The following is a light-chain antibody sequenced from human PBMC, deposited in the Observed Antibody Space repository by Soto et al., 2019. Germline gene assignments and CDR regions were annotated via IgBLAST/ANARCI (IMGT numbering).Light chain of an antibody. CDR1: QSIRSNY. J-gene: IGKJ1*01. CDR3: QQYGSSPLT. V-gene: IGKV3-20*01. Sequence: ETVLTQSPGTLSLSPGERATLSCRASQSIRSNYLAWYRQTPGQAPRLLIYGASKRASGIADRFSGSGSGKDFTLIISKLEPEDFALYYCQQYGSSPLTFGQGTKVEIK. CDR2: GAS.